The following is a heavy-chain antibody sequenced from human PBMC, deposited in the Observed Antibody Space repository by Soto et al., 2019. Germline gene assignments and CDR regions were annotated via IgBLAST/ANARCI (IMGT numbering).Heavy chain of an antibody. CDR2: ISSSSRYI. Sequence: EVQLVESGGGLVKPGGSLRLSCAASGFTFSTYSMNWVRQAPGKGLEWVSSISSSSRYIYYADSVKGRFTISRDNAMNSLYLQTNSLRAEDTAVYYCARDSNYFGSGGPFDYWGQGILVTVSS. CDR3: ARDSNYFGSGGPFDY. V-gene: IGHV3-21*01. D-gene: IGHD3-10*01. CDR1: GFTFSTYS. J-gene: IGHJ4*02.